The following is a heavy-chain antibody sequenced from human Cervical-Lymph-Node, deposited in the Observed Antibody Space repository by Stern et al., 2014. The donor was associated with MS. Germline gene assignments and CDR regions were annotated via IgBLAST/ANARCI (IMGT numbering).Heavy chain of an antibody. CDR3: ARSYPGPYYFDY. Sequence: VQLVESGAEVKKPGESLKISCKGSGYSFTSYWIGWVRQMPGQGLEWMGRIYPGDSDTRYRPSFQGQVTSSADKSISTAYLQGSSLKASDTAMYYCARSYPGPYYFDYWGQGTLVTVSS. J-gene: IGHJ4*02. CDR1: GYSFTSYW. V-gene: IGHV5-51*01. CDR2: IYPGDSDT. D-gene: IGHD1-26*01.